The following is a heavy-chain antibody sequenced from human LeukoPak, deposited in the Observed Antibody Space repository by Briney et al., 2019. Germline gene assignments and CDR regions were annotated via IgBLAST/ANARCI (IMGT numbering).Heavy chain of an antibody. CDR2: ISAYNGNT. D-gene: IGHD4-11*01. J-gene: IGHJ6*03. V-gene: IGHV1-18*01. Sequence: ASVKVSCKASGYTFTSYGISWVRQAPGQGLEWMGWISAYNGNTNYAQKLQGRVTMTTDTSTSTAYMELRSLRSDDTAVYYCARVKHDYSNWGDYYYYYMDVWGKGATVTVSS. CDR1: GYTFTSYG. CDR3: ARVKHDYSNWGDYYYYYMDV.